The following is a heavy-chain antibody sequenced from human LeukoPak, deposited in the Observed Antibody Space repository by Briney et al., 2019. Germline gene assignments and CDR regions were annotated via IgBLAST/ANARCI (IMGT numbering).Heavy chain of an antibody. CDR1: GYTFTGYY. CDR2: IIPNNGGT. J-gene: IGHJ6*02. V-gene: IGHV1-2*02. CDR3: ARGFQVWHNWNQHSAYYYYGMDV. D-gene: IGHD1-20*01. Sequence: ASVKVSCKTSGYTFTGYYMHWVRQAPGQGLEWMGWIIPNNGGTNYAQKFQGRVTMTRNTSISTAYMELSSLRSEDTAVYYCARGFQVWHNWNQHSAYYYYGMDVWGQGTTVTVSS.